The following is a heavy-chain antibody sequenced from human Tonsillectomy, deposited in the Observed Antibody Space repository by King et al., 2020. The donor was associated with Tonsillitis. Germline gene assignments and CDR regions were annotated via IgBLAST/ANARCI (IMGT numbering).Heavy chain of an antibody. CDR2: ISWNSGSI. Sequence: DVQLVESGGGLVQPGRSLRLSCAASGFTFDDYAMHWVRQAPGKGLEWVSGISWNSGSIGYADSVKGRFTISRDNAKNSLYLQMNSMRAEDTALYYCAKDMSGAVARDFDYWGQGTLFTVSS. V-gene: IGHV3-9*01. D-gene: IGHD6-19*01. J-gene: IGHJ4*02. CDR1: GFTFDDYA. CDR3: AKDMSGAVARDFDY.